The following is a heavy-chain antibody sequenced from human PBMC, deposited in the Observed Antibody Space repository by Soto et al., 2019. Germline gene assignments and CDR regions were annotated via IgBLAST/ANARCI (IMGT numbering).Heavy chain of an antibody. CDR3: ARGKQEQLWLDYGMDV. CDR1: GYTFTSYA. D-gene: IGHD5-18*01. CDR2: INAGNGNT. J-gene: IGHJ6*02. V-gene: IGHV1-3*01. Sequence: QVQLVQSGAEVKKPGASVKVSCKASGYTFTSYAMHWVRQAPGQRLEWMGWINAGNGNTKYSQKFQGRVTITRDTSASTAYMELSSLRSEDTAVYYCARGKQEQLWLDYGMDVWGQGTTVTVSS.